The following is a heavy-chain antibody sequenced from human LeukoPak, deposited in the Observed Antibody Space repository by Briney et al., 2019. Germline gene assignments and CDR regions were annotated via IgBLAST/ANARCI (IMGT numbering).Heavy chain of an antibody. V-gene: IGHV3-74*01. D-gene: IGHD3-3*01. CDR1: GFTFSTYW. Sequence: GGSLRHSCAASGFTFSTYWMHWVRQTPGKGLVWVSRINTDGSTTNYADSVKGRFTISRDNAKNTLYLQMNSLRAEDTAVYYCARVLQGEWFFDYWGQGTLVTVSS. CDR2: INTDGSTT. J-gene: IGHJ4*02. CDR3: ARVLQGEWFFDY.